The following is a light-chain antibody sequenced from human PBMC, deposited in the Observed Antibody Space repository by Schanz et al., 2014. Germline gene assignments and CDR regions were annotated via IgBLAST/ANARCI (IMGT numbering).Light chain of an antibody. J-gene: IGLJ1*01. V-gene: IGLV2-11*01. Sequence: QSVLTQPRSVSGSPGQSVTISCTGTSTDVGGFNYVSWYQHHPGKPPKLIIYEVNKRPPGVPDRFSGSKSGNTASLTVSGLQAEDEADYYCCSYAGSYSYVFGTGTKLTVL. CDR3: CSYAGSYSYV. CDR2: EVN. CDR1: STDVGGFNY.